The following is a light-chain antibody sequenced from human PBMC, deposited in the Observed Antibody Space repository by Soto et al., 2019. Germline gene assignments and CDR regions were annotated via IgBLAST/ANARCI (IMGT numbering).Light chain of an antibody. Sequence: QSALPQPRSVSGSPGQSVTISCTGTSSDVGGYNYVSWYQQHPGKAPKLMIYDVSKRPSGVPDRFSGSKSGNTASLTISGLQAEDEADYYCCSYAGSDVVFGGGTKLPVL. J-gene: IGLJ2*01. CDR3: CSYAGSDVV. CDR1: SSDVGGYNY. V-gene: IGLV2-11*01. CDR2: DVS.